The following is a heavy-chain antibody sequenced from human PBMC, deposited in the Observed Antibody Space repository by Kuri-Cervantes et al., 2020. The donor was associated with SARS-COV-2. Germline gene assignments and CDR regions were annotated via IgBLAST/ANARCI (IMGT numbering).Heavy chain of an antibody. CDR3: ARYCGGKRPYFDY. J-gene: IGHJ4*02. Sequence: ASVKVSCKASGYSFTTYGMSWVPQAPGQGLEWMGGFSAYNGNTNYAQKLQGRVTMTTDTPTSTAYMELRSLRSDDTAVYYCARYCGGKRPYFDYWGQGTLVTVSS. CDR2: FSAYNGNT. D-gene: IGHD2-15*01. CDR1: GYSFTTYG. V-gene: IGHV1-18*01.